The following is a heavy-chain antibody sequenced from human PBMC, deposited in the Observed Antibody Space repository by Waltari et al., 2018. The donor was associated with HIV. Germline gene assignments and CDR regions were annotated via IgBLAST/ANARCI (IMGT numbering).Heavy chain of an antibody. Sequence: EVQLVESGGGLVQPGGSLTLSCTASGVAFSNHWMSWVRQAPGKGLEWVANIKGDASETYYVESVKGRFTISRDNAWNSVYLHMNSLRAEDTAVYYCARDLWAENTAGLDVWGQGTTVTVSS. CDR3: ARDLWAENTAGLDV. V-gene: IGHV3-7*01. J-gene: IGHJ6*02. CDR1: GVAFSNHW. CDR2: IKGDASET. D-gene: IGHD3-16*01.